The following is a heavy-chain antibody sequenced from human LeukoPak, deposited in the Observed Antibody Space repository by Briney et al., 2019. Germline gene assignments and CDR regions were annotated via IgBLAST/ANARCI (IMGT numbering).Heavy chain of an antibody. CDR3: ARDPYSGTYGDTYYYYMDV. J-gene: IGHJ6*03. CDR1: GFSFSSYN. D-gene: IGHD1-26*01. V-gene: IGHV3-21*01. CDR2: ITTSSTYT. Sequence: GGSLRLSCEASGFSFSSYNMNWVRQTPGKGLEWISSITTSSTYTFYADSVKGRFTISRDNARNSLYLQMNSLRAEDTAVYYCARDPYSGTYGDTYYYYMDVWGKGTTVTISS.